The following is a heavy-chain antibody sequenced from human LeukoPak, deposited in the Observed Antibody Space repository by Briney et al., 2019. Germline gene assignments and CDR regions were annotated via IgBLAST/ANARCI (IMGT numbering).Heavy chain of an antibody. J-gene: IGHJ4*02. V-gene: IGHV3-74*01. CDR3: ARGPDSSGYYYGY. CDR1: GFTFSSYW. Sequence: GGSLRLSCAASGFTFSSYWMHWVRHAPGKGLVWVSRINSDGSSTSYADSVKGRFTISRDNAKNTLYLQMNSLRADDTAVYYCARGPDSSGYYYGYWGQGTLVTVSS. D-gene: IGHD3-22*01. CDR2: INSDGSST.